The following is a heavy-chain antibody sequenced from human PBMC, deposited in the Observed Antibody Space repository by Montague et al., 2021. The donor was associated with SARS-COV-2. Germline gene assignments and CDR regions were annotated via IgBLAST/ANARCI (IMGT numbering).Heavy chain of an antibody. J-gene: IGHJ4*02. Sequence: SETLSLTCAVSGGSISISNWWSWVRQPPGKGLEWIGEISESGRTNYNPSLESRVTISVDKSKKHFPLNLSSVTAADTAVYYCARVGGYVNSPPLWGQGTLVTVSS. CDR1: GGSISISNW. CDR2: ISESGRT. D-gene: IGHD4-23*01. V-gene: IGHV4-4*02. CDR3: ARVGGYVNSPPL.